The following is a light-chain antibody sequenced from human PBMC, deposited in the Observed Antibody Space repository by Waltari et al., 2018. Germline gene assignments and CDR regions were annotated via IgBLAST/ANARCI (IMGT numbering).Light chain of an antibody. J-gene: IGLJ3*02. CDR2: DVT. V-gene: IGLV2-11*01. CDR3: CSFAGTYTWV. Sequence: SALTQPRSVSGSAGPSVPIPWPGTTSDVGGYNYVSWYQHHPGKAPKLMIFDVTQRPSGVPDRFSGSKSANTASLTISGLQAEDEADYYCCSFAGTYTWVFGGGTKVTVL. CDR1: TSDVGGYNY.